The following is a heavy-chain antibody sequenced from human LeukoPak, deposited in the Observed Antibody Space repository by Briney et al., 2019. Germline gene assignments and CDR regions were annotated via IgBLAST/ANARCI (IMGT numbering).Heavy chain of an antibody. V-gene: IGHV1-18*01. CDR3: ARDRGGPLGYCSSTSCYNDDY. CDR2: ISAYNGNT. Sequence: GASVKVSCKASGYTFTSYGISWVRQAPGQGLEWMGWISAYNGNTNYAQKLQGRVTMTTDTSTRTAYLELRSLRSDDTAVYYWARDRGGPLGYCSSTSCYNDDYWGQGTLVTVSS. D-gene: IGHD2-2*01. J-gene: IGHJ4*02. CDR1: GYTFTSYG.